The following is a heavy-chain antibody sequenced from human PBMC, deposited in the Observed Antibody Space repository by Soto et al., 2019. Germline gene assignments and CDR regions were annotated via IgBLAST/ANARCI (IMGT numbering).Heavy chain of an antibody. CDR2: IYYSGST. CDR1: GGSISSGGYY. Sequence: SETLSLTCTVSGGSISSGGYYWSWIRQHPGKGLEWIGYIYYSGSTYYNPSLKSRVTISVDTSKNQFSLKLSSVTAADTAVYYCARVLPGDILTGYQPSNFDYSGQGTLVTVSS. J-gene: IGHJ4*02. V-gene: IGHV4-31*03. D-gene: IGHD3-9*01. CDR3: ARVLPGDILTGYQPSNFDY.